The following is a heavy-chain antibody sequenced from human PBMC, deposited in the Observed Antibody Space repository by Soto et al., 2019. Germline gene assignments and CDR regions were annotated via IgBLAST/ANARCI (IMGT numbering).Heavy chain of an antibody. CDR3: ARSAYCTSPICCPPAQNIDV. Sequence: QVQLVQSGAEVKKPGASVKVSCKASGYTFTDYAIHWVRQAPGQRLEWMGWINAGNGNTVYSQKFQGRITITRDTAASRASAERSTLTSEDTAVFYCARSAYCTSPICCPPAQNIDVWGKGTTVTVSS. CDR1: GYTFTDYA. D-gene: IGHD2-8*01. J-gene: IGHJ6*03. V-gene: IGHV1-3*01. CDR2: INAGNGNT.